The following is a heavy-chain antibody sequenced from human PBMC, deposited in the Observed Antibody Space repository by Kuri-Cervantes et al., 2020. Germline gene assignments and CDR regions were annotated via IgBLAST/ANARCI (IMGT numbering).Heavy chain of an antibody. V-gene: IGHV4-34*01. CDR2: INHSGST. CDR3: ARGHCSGGSCYDY. J-gene: IGHJ4*02. CDR1: GGSISSYY. D-gene: IGHD2-15*01. Sequence: SETLSLTCTVSGGSISSYYWGWIRQPPGKGLEWIGEINHSGSTNYNPSLKSRVTISVDTSKNQFSLKLSSVTAADTAVYYCARGHCSGGSCYDYWGQGTLVTVSS.